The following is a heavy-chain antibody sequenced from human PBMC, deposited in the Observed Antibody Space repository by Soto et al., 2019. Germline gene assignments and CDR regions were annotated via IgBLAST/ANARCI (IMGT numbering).Heavy chain of an antibody. Sequence: GGSLRLSCAASGFTFDDYAMHWVRQAPGKGLEWVSGISCNSGSISYADSVKGRFPISRDNAKNSLYLQMNSLRAEDTALYYCAKDREVSVSYYALDIWGKGPMVTVS. CDR3: AKDREVSVSYYALDI. CDR2: ISCNSGSI. V-gene: IGHV3-9*01. CDR1: GFTFDDYA. D-gene: IGHD3-10*01. J-gene: IGHJ3*02.